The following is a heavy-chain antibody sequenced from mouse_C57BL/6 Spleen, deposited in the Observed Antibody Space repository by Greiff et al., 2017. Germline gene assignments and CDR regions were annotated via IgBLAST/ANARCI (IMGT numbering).Heavy chain of an antibody. CDR3: ARAGPGDY. Sequence: EVMLVESGGDLVKPGGSLKLSCAASGFTFSSYGMSWVRQTPDKRLEWVATISSGGSYTYYPDSVKGRFTISRDNAKNTLYLQMSSLKSEDTAMYYCARAGPGDYWGQGTSVTVSS. J-gene: IGHJ4*01. CDR2: ISSGGSYT. V-gene: IGHV5-6*02. CDR1: GFTFSSYG. D-gene: IGHD3-1*01.